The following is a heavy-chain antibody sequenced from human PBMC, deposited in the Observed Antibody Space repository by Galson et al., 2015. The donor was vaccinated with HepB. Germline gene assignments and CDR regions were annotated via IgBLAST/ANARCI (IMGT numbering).Heavy chain of an antibody. Sequence: SLRLSCAASGFTFSSYAMHWVRQAPGKGLEWVAFIRYDLSGEYYADSVKGRFTISRDNSKNTLYLEMNSLRAEDTAVYYCAKRAGNTIDYWGLGTLVTVSS. J-gene: IGHJ4*02. V-gene: IGHV3-30*02. CDR2: IRYDLSGE. CDR3: AKRAGNTIDY. CDR1: GFTFSSYA.